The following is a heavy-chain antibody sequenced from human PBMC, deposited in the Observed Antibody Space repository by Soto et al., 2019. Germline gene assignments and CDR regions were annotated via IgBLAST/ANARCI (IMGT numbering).Heavy chain of an antibody. CDR1: GGTFSSYA. J-gene: IGHJ6*02. CDR3: ARENSAAAGYYYYGMDV. Sequence: SVKVSCKASGGTFSSYAISWVRQAPGQGLEWMGGIIPIFGTANYAQKFQGRVTITADESTSTAYMELSSLRSEDTAVYYCARENSAAAGYYYYGMDVWGQGPTVTVSS. CDR2: IIPIFGTA. D-gene: IGHD6-13*01. V-gene: IGHV1-69*13.